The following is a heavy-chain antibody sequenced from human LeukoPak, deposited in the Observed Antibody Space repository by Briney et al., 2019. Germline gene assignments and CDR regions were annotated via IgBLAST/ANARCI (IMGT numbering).Heavy chain of an antibody. CDR1: GFTFSNYW. Sequence: GGSLRLSCAASGFTFSNYWMSWVRQAPGKGLEWVANIKEDGSEKYYVDSVKGRFTISRDNAKNSLYLQMNSLRAEDTAVYYRARHAYGDYLFDYWGQGTLVTVSS. J-gene: IGHJ4*02. CDR3: ARHAYGDYLFDY. V-gene: IGHV3-7*05. CDR2: IKEDGSEK. D-gene: IGHD4-17*01.